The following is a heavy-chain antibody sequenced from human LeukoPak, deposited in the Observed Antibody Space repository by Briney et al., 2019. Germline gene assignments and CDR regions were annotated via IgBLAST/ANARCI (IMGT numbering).Heavy chain of an antibody. V-gene: IGHV3-30-3*01. Sequence: GRSLRLSCAASGFTFSSYAMHWVRQAPGKGLEWVAVISYDGSNKNYADSVKGRFTISRDNSKNTLYLQMNSLRAEDTAVYYCARGVGYCSGGSCHYYFDYLGQGTLVTVSS. CDR1: GFTFSSYA. D-gene: IGHD2-15*01. CDR3: ARGVGYCSGGSCHYYFDY. J-gene: IGHJ4*02. CDR2: ISYDGSNK.